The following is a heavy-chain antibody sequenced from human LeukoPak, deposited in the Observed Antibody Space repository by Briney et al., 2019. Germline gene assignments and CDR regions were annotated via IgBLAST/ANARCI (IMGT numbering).Heavy chain of an antibody. CDR2: MNPNSGNT. D-gene: IGHD6-19*01. V-gene: IGHV1-8*01. Sequence: ASVKVFCKASGYTFTSYDINWVRQATGQGLEWMGWMNPNSGNTGYAQKFQGRVTMTRNTSISTAYMELSSLRSEDTAVYYCARDPPASGWLDYWGQGTLVTVSS. J-gene: IGHJ4*02. CDR1: GYTFTSYD. CDR3: ARDPPASGWLDY.